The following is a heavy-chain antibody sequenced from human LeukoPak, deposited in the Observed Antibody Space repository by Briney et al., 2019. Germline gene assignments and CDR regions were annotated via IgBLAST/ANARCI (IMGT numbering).Heavy chain of an antibody. CDR3: ARGQAYYDSSGYSHFDY. J-gene: IGHJ4*02. Sequence: SETLSLTCAVYGGSFSGDFWSWIRQSPGRGLEWIGEINHAGSTNYNPSLKSRVTISVDTSKNQFSLKLSSVTAADTAVYYCARGQAYYDSSGYSHFDYWGQGTLVTVSS. CDR2: INHAGST. D-gene: IGHD3-22*01. V-gene: IGHV4-34*01. CDR1: GGSFSGDF.